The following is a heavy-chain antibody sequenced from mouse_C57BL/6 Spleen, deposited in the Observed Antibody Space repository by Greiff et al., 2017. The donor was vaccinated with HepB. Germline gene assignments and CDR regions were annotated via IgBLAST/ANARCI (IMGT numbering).Heavy chain of an antibody. CDR2: ISYDGSN. J-gene: IGHJ4*01. CDR3: ARDDYDGDYYAMDY. CDR1: GYSITSGYY. D-gene: IGHD2-4*01. V-gene: IGHV3-6*01. Sequence: DVQLQESGPGLVKPSQSLSLTCSVTGYSITSGYYWNWIRQFPGNKLEWMGYISYDGSNNYNPTLKNRISITRDTSKNQFSLKLNSVTTEDTATYYCARDDYDGDYYAMDYWGQGTSVTVSS.